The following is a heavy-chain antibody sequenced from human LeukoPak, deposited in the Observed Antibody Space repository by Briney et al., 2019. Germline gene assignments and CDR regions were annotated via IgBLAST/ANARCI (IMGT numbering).Heavy chain of an antibody. CDR3: MRGATDTTRWFDP. J-gene: IGHJ5*02. Sequence: GGSLRLSCAASGFTFSSYAMTWVRQAPGKGLEWVSAISGSGGRTYYADSVKGRFTISRDNAKNSLYLQMNGLRAEDTAAYYCMRGATDTTRWFDPWGQGTLVTVSS. CDR2: ISGSGGRT. V-gene: IGHV3-23*01. D-gene: IGHD1-7*01. CDR1: GFTFSSYA.